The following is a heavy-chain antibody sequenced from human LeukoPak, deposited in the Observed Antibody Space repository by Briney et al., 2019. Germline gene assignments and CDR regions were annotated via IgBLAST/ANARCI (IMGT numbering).Heavy chain of an antibody. CDR1: GFTFSSYG. D-gene: IGHD5-12*01. CDR2: IRYDGSNK. CDR3: AKGKATQLLNAFDI. V-gene: IGHV3-30*02. J-gene: IGHJ3*02. Sequence: GGSLRLSCAASGFTFSSYGMHWVRQAPGKGLEWVAFIRYDGSNKYYADSVKGRFTISRDNSKNTLYLQMNSLRAEDTAVYYCAKGKATQLLNAFDIWGQGTMVTVSS.